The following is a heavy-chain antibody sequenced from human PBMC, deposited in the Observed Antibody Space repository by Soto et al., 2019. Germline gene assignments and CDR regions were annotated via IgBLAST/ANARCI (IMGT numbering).Heavy chain of an antibody. J-gene: IGHJ4*02. Sequence: QVQLVQSGAEVKKPGASVKVSCKASGYTFTSYDINWVRQATGQGLEWMGWMNPNSGNTGYAQKFQGRVTMTRYTSISTAYMELSSLRSEDTAVYYCARALGYYDYIWGSYRYTSLVYWGQGTLVTVSS. D-gene: IGHD3-16*02. CDR2: MNPNSGNT. V-gene: IGHV1-8*01. CDR1: GYTFTSYD. CDR3: ARALGYYDYIWGSYRYTSLVY.